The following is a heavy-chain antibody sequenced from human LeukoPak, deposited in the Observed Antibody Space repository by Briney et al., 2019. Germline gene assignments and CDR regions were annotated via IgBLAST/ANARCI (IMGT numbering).Heavy chain of an antibody. CDR2: IYSGSST. D-gene: IGHD5-24*01. V-gene: IGHV3-53*01. Sequence: PGGSLRLSCAASGFTFSSNYMIWVRQAPGKGLEWVSVIYSGSSTYYADSVRGRFTISRDNSKNTLYLQMNSLRAEDTAVYYCAKGAPRRDGYVDHWGQGTLVTVSS. CDR3: AKGAPRRDGYVDH. CDR1: GFTFSSNY. J-gene: IGHJ4*02.